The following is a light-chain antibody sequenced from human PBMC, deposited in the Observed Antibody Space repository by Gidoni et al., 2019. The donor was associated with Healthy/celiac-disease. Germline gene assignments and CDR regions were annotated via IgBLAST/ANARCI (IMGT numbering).Light chain of an antibody. J-gene: IGKJ3*01. CDR3: QQYGSSPGFT. Sequence: EIVLTQSTGTLSLSPGERATLSCRASQSVSSSYLAWYQQKPGQAPRLLIDGASSRATGIPDRFSGSGSGTDFTLTISRLEPEDFAVYYCQQYGSSPGFTFGPGTKVDIK. CDR2: GAS. CDR1: QSVSSSY. V-gene: IGKV3-20*01.